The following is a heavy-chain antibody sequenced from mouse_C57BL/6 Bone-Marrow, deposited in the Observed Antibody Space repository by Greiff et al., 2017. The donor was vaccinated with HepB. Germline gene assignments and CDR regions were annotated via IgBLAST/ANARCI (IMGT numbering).Heavy chain of an antibody. J-gene: IGHJ4*01. CDR2: INPSNGGT. V-gene: IGHV1-53*01. Sequence: VQLQQSGTELVKPGASVKLSCKASGYTFTSYWMHWVKQRPGQGLEWIGNINPSNGGTNYNEKFKSKATLTVDKSSSTAYMQLRSLTSEDSAVYYCARLTTVVERDYWGQGTSVTVSS. D-gene: IGHD1-1*01. CDR1: GYTFTSYW. CDR3: ARLTTVVERDY.